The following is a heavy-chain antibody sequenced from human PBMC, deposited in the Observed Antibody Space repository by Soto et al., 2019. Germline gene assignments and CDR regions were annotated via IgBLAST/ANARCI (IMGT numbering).Heavy chain of an antibody. Sequence: ASVKVSCKASGYTFTGYYMHWVRQAPGQGPEWMGWIDPNSGGTKYAQKFQGRVTMTRDASISTAYMELTRLRSDDATVYYCAKGTVQGDYYYGPDVWGQGTTVTVSS. V-gene: IGHV1-2*02. CDR3: AKGTVQGDYYYGPDV. D-gene: IGHD1-1*01. CDR1: GYTFTGYY. CDR2: IDPNSGGT. J-gene: IGHJ6*02.